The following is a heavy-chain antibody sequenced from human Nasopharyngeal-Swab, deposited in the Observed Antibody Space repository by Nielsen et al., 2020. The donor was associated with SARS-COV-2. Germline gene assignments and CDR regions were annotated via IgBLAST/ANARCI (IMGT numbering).Heavy chain of an antibody. V-gene: IGHV3-48*02. D-gene: IGHD3-22*01. J-gene: IGHJ3*02. CDR3: ARDRSPSYYYDSSGHSDAFDI. Sequence: GESLKISCAASGFTFGSYSMNWVRQAPGKGLEWLSFISSSSSTIYYADSVKGRFTISRDNAKNSLYLQMNSPRDEDTAVYYCARDRSPSYYYDSSGHSDAFDIWGQGTMVTVSS. CDR2: ISSSSSTI. CDR1: GFTFGSYS.